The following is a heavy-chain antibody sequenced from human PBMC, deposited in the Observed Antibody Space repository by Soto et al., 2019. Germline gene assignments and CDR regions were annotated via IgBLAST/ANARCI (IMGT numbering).Heavy chain of an antibody. J-gene: IGHJ4*02. Sequence: SETLSLTCTVSGGSISSSSYYWGWIRQPPGKGLEWIGSIYYSGNTYYNPSLKGGVTISVDTSKNQFSLRLCSVTAAATAVYYCAGDRRVSDFGVVIRYYFDYWGQGTLVTVSS. CDR3: AGDRRVSDFGVVIRYYFDY. CDR1: GGSISSSSYY. CDR2: IYYSGNT. D-gene: IGHD3-3*01. V-gene: IGHV4-39*02.